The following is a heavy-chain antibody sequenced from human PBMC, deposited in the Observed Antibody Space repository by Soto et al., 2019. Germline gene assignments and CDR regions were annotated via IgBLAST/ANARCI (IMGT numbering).Heavy chain of an antibody. J-gene: IGHJ4*02. Sequence: TSETLSLTGTVSGGSTSSGGYYGSWIRQHPGKGLEWIGYIYYSGSTYYNPSLKSRVTISVDTSKNQFSLKLSSVTAADTAVYYCARGNHAMVFSYWGQGTLVTVSS. CDR1: GGSTSSGGYY. D-gene: IGHD5-18*01. V-gene: IGHV4-31*03. CDR2: IYYSGST. CDR3: ARGNHAMVFSY.